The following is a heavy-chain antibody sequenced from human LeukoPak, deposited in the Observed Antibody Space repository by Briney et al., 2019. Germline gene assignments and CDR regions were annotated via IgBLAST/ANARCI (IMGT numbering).Heavy chain of an antibody. V-gene: IGHV3-74*01. CDR1: GFTFSSYW. CDR3: AREPTYYYDSSGYNSFDY. D-gene: IGHD3-22*01. Sequence: PGGSLRLSCAASGFTFSSYWMHWVRQAPGKGLVWVSRINSDGSSTSYADSVKGRFTISRDNAKNTLYLQMNSLRAEDTAVYYCAREPTYYYDSSGYNSFDYWGQGTLVTVSS. J-gene: IGHJ4*02. CDR2: INSDGSST.